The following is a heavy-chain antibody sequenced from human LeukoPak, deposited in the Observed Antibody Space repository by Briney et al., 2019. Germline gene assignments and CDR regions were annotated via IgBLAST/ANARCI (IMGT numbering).Heavy chain of an antibody. J-gene: IGHJ6*04. CDR2: IKRDGSEK. CDR3: ARDQYELRSYYYGMDA. D-gene: IGHD2-2*01. CDR1: GFTFRDYW. Sequence: GGSLRLSCAASGFTFRDYWMTWVRQAPGKGLEWVANIKRDGSEKYYVDSVRGRFVISRDNAKNSLYLQMNGLRVEDTAVYYCARDQYELRSYYYGMDAWGKGTTVSVSS. V-gene: IGHV3-7*03.